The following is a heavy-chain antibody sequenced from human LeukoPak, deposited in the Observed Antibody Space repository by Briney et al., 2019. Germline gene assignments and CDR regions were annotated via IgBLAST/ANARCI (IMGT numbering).Heavy chain of an antibody. Sequence: SETLSLTCTVSAYSISSGYYWGWIRQPPGKGLEWIGSIYHSGSTYYNPSLKSRVTISVDTSKNQFSLRLSSVTAADTAVYYCARGGGSWHPFDYWGQGTLVTVSS. CDR3: ARGGGSWHPFDY. V-gene: IGHV4-38-2*02. CDR1: AYSISSGYY. D-gene: IGHD6-13*01. CDR2: IYHSGST. J-gene: IGHJ4*02.